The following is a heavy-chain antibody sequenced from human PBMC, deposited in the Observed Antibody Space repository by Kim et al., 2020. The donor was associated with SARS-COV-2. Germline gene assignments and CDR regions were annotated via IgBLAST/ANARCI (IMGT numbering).Heavy chain of an antibody. J-gene: IGHJ3*02. Sequence: SETLSLTCTVSGGSISSSSYYWGWIRQPPGKGLEWIGSIYYSGSTYYNPSLKSRVTISVDTSKNQFSLKLSSVTAADTAVYYCARDRGSSSWYGRDDAFDIWGQGTMVTVSS. CDR3: ARDRGSSSWYGRDDAFDI. CDR1: GGSISSSSYY. V-gene: IGHV4-39*07. D-gene: IGHD6-13*01. CDR2: IYYSGST.